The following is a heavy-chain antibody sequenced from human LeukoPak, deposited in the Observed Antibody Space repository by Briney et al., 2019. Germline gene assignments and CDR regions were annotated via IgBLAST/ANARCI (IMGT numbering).Heavy chain of an antibody. V-gene: IGHV3-23*01. CDR1: GFTFSSYA. CDR2: ISDSGTST. Sequence: GGSLRLSCAASGFTFSSYAMSWVRQTPGKRLEWVSGISDSGTSTYYTDSVKGRFTISRDNSKNTLYLQMNSLGGEDTAIYYCAKVQSTSWYEGSFDIWGQGTMVTVSS. CDR3: AKVQSTSWYEGSFDI. D-gene: IGHD6-13*01. J-gene: IGHJ3*02.